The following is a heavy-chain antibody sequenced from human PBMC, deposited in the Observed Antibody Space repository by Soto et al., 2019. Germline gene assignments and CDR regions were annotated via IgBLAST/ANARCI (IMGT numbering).Heavy chain of an antibody. CDR3: ARLGGYYQAFDN. V-gene: IGHV4-59*08. CDR2: IYYTGTS. CDR1: GGSIRNNY. D-gene: IGHD3-3*01. Sequence: PSETLSLTCAVSGGSIRNNYWSWIRQPPGKGLEWVGYIYYTGTSKYNPSLKSRVTISVDSSKNQFSLTLDYVTAADQAVYYCARLGGYYQAFDNWGQGTLVTVSS. J-gene: IGHJ4*02.